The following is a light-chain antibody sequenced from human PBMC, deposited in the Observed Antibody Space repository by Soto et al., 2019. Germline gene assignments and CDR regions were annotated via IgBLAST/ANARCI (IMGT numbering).Light chain of an antibody. CDR1: QSVSGDS. CDR3: QQYRSSPT. V-gene: IGKV3-20*01. Sequence: ENVFTPSPGTLSLSPGEKGTLSCRASQSVSGDSLAWYQQKPGQAPRLLIYGASRRATGIPDRFSGSGSGTDFTLTISGLEPEDFAVYYCQQYRSSPTFGGGTKVDIK. J-gene: IGKJ4*01. CDR2: GAS.